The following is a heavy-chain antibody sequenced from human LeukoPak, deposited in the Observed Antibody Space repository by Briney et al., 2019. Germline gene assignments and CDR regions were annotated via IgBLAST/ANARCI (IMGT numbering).Heavy chain of an antibody. D-gene: IGHD1-26*01. CDR3: ARDPYSGSYGLYYFYYMDV. CDR2: IYYSGST. J-gene: IGHJ6*03. CDR1: GGSISSYY. V-gene: IGHV4-59*12. Sequence: SETLSLTCTVSGGSISSYYWSWIRQPPGKGLEWIGYIYYSGSTNYNPSLKSRVTISVDTSKNQFSLKLSSVTAADTAVYYCARDPYSGSYGLYYFYYMDVWGKGTTVTVSS.